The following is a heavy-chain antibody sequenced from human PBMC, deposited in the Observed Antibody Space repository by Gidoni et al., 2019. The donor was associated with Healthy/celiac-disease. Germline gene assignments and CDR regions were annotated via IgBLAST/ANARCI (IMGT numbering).Heavy chain of an antibody. CDR2: ISYDGSNK. V-gene: IGHV3-30*03. CDR1: GFPFSSYG. Sequence: QVQLVESGGGVVQPGRSLRLSCAASGFPFSSYGMHWVRQAPGKGLEWVAVISYDGSNKYYADSVKGRFTISRDNSKNTLYLQMNSLRAEDTAVYYCARVREQLADYWGQGTLVTVSS. CDR3: ARVREQLADY. D-gene: IGHD6-13*01. J-gene: IGHJ4*02.